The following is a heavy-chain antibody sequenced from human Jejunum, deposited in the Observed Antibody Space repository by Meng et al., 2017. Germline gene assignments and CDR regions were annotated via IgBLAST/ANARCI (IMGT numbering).Heavy chain of an antibody. CDR1: GYSITSGYY. D-gene: IGHD4-23*01. CDR2: MFHSGDT. V-gene: IGHV4-38-2*02. Sequence: SETLSLTCAVSGYSITSGYYWGWLRQSPGKGLEWIGNMFHSGDTYYNPSLKSRATISVDTSKNQLSLKLRSVTAADTAVYYCAREGTTLVTRAYYGVDVWGQGNMVNVSS. CDR3: AREGTTLVTRAYYGVDV. J-gene: IGHJ6*02.